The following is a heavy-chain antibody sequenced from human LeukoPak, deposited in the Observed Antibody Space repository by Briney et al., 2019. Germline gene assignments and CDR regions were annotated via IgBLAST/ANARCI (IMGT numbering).Heavy chain of an antibody. V-gene: IGHV4-34*01. J-gene: IGHJ6*04. CDR3: ARVPYYGSGSAYYYYGMDV. D-gene: IGHD3-10*01. Sequence: SETLSLTCAVYGGSFSGYYWSWIRQPPGRGLEWIGEIKHSGSTNNNPSLKRRVTISVDTSKNQFSLKLSSVTAADTAVYYCARVPYYGSGSAYYYYGMDVWGKGTTVTVSS. CDR2: IKHSGST. CDR1: GGSFSGYY.